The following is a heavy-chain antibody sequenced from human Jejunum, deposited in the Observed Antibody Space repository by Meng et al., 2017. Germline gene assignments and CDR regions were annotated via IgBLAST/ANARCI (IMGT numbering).Heavy chain of an antibody. D-gene: IGHD3-16*01. CDR3: ARYGGKREHLCLDAFDI. CDR1: GYIFTDYG. CDR2: ISGYNGNT. V-gene: IGHV1-18*01. J-gene: IGHJ3*02. Sequence: ASVKVSCKASGYIFTDYGVTWVRQAPGQGLEWMGWISGYNGNTNYAQKFQDRVTMTTDTSTSTGYMELRSLRSDDTAVYYCARYGGKREHLCLDAFDIWGQGTMVTVSS.